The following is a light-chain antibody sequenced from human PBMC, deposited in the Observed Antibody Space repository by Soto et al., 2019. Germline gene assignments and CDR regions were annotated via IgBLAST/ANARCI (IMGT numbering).Light chain of an antibody. CDR2: GAS. CDR1: QTVNNK. J-gene: IGKJ1*01. CDR3: QLYNAWPPT. Sequence: EIVMTQSPATLSVSPGEGATLFCRARQTVNNKLAWYQRQPGQAPRLLIYGASTRAAAIPDRFSGSGSGTEFTLPISSLQPEDFAIYYCQLYNAWPPTVGQGTKVEI. V-gene: IGKV3-15*01.